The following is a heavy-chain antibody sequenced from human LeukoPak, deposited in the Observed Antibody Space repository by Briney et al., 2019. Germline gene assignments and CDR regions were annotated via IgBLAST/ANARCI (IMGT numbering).Heavy chain of an antibody. V-gene: IGHV3-30*18. CDR2: ISYDESNK. CDR3: AKDGSGSIFDY. CDR1: GFTFSSYG. D-gene: IGHD3-10*01. J-gene: IGHJ4*02. Sequence: GGSLRLSCAASGFTFSSYGMHWVRQAPGKGLEWVAVISYDESNKYYADSVKGRFTISRDNSKNTLYLQMNSLRAEDTAVYYCAKDGSGSIFDYWGQGTLVTVSS.